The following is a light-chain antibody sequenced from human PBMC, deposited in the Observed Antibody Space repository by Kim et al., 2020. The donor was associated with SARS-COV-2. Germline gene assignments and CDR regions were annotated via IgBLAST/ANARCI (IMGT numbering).Light chain of an antibody. V-gene: IGKV3-11*01. Sequence: EIVMTQSPATLSVSPGERATLSCRASQSVSSYLAWYQQKPGQAPRLLISDASNRATGIPARFSGSGSGTDFTLTISSLEPEDFAVYYCQQRSNWPRTFGQGTKVDIK. J-gene: IGKJ1*01. CDR1: QSVSSY. CDR2: DAS. CDR3: QQRSNWPRT.